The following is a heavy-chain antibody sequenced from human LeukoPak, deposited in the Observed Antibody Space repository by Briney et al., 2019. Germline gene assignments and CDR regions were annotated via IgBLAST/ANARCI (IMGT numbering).Heavy chain of an antibody. CDR3: ARDAYSSSPRRRSWFDP. D-gene: IGHD6-6*01. Sequence: GGSLRLSCAASGFTFSSYWMSWVRQAPGKGLEWVANIKQDGSEKYYVDSVKGRFTISRDNAKNSLYLQMNSLRAEDTAVYYCARDAYSSSPRRRSWFDPWGQGTLVTVSS. CDR1: GFTFSSYW. CDR2: IKQDGSEK. J-gene: IGHJ5*02. V-gene: IGHV3-7*01.